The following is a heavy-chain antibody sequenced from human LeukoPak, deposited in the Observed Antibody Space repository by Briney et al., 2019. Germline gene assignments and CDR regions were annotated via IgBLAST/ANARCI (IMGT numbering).Heavy chain of an antibody. Sequence: GGSLRLSCAASGFTFDDYAMHWVRQAPGKGLEWVSGISWNSGSIGYADSVKGRFTISRDNAKNSLYLQMNSLRAEDTALYYCAKDIHFGGGMVGTIVDYWGQGTLVTVSS. CDR3: AKDIHFGGGMVGTIVDY. CDR2: ISWNSGSI. CDR1: GFTFDDYA. V-gene: IGHV3-9*01. D-gene: IGHD1-26*01. J-gene: IGHJ4*02.